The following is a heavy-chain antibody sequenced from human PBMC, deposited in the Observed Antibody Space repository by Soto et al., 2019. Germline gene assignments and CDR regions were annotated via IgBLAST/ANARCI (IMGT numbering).Heavy chain of an antibody. V-gene: IGHV4-4*07. CDR2: IYTTGST. CDR3: ARATDMVRGVIKFKAKDV. Sequence: SETLSLTCTVSGGCISSYYWSWIRQPAGKGVEWIGRIYTTGSTNYNPSLKSRVTMSVGTSKKQFALKLSSVTAADTAVYYYARATDMVRGVIKFKAKDVWGQGTPFTVSS. J-gene: IGHJ6*02. CDR1: GGCISSYY. D-gene: IGHD3-10*01.